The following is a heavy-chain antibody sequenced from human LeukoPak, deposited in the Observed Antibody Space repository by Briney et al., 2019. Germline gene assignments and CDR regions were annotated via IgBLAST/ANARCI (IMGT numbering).Heavy chain of an antibody. CDR3: ARGGGLDV. D-gene: IGHD3-16*01. CDR1: GFTFSSYW. CDR2: INHNGNVN. Sequence: GGSLRLSCAASGFTFSSYWMNWARQAPGKGLEGVASINHNGNVNYYVDSVKGRFPISRDNAKNSLYLQMSNLRAEATAVYFCARGGGLDVWGQGATVTVSS. J-gene: IGHJ6*02. V-gene: IGHV3-7*03.